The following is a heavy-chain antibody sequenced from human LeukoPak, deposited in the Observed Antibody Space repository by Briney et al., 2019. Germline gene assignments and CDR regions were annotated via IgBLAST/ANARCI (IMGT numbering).Heavy chain of an antibody. CDR2: INPSGGST. CDR1: GYTFTGYY. V-gene: IGHV1-46*01. J-gene: IGHJ4*02. Sequence: GASVKVSCKASGYTFTGYYMHWVRQAPGHGLGWMGIINPSGGSTSYAQKSQGRVTMTRDPSTSTVYMELSSLRSEDTAVYYCARTLVGATHFDYWGQGTLVTVSS. D-gene: IGHD1-26*01. CDR3: ARTLVGATHFDY.